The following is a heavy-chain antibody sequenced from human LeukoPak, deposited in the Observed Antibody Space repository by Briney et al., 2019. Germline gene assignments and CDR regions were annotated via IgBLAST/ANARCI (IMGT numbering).Heavy chain of an antibody. CDR2: IYPGDSDT. V-gene: IGHV5-51*01. CDR1: GYSFTSYW. J-gene: IGHJ5*02. CDR3: ARLRDYVWGSTSPHWFDP. Sequence: GESLKISCKGSGYSFTSYWIGWVRQMPGKGLEWMGIIYPGDSDTRYSPSFQGQVTISADKSITTAYLQWSSLKASDTAMYYCARLRDYVWGSTSPHWFDPWGQGTLVTVSS. D-gene: IGHD3-16*01.